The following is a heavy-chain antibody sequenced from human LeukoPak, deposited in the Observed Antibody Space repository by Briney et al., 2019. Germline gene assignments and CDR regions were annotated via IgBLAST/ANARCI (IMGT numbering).Heavy chain of an antibody. Sequence: SSETLCLTCTVSGGSISSGGYYWSWLRQHPGKGLEWIVYIYYSGSTYYNPSLKSRVTISVDTSKNQFSLKLSSVTAADTAVYYCARYLNYYGSGRVDYWGQGTLVTVSS. D-gene: IGHD3-10*01. CDR3: ARYLNYYGSGRVDY. CDR2: IYYSGST. J-gene: IGHJ4*02. V-gene: IGHV4-31*03. CDR1: GGSISSGGYY.